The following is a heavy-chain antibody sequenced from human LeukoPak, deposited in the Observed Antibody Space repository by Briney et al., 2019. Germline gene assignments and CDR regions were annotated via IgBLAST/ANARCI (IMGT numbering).Heavy chain of an antibody. CDR1: GCTFTSYD. CDR3: ARGVATNRYYFDY. J-gene: IGHJ4*02. V-gene: IGHV1-3*01. CDR2: INAGNGNT. Sequence: ASVKVSCMASGCTFTSYDMHWVRQAPGQRLEWMGWINAGNGNTKYSQKFQGRVTITRDTSASTAYMELSSLRSEDTAVYSSARGVATNRYYFDYWGQGTLVTVSS. D-gene: IGHD5-12*01.